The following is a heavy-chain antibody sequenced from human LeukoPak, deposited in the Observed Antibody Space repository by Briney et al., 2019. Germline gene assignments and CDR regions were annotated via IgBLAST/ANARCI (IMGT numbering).Heavy chain of an antibody. J-gene: IGHJ4*02. D-gene: IGHD2-15*01. CDR2: IRYDGSNK. CDR1: GFTFSSYG. Sequence: GGSLRLSCAASGFTFSSYGMHWVRQAPGKGLEWVAFIRYDGSNKYYADSVKGRFTISRDNAKNSLYLQMNSLRAEDTAVYYCARERRTISSWYDYWGQGTLVTVSS. CDR3: ARERRTISSWYDY. V-gene: IGHV3-30*02.